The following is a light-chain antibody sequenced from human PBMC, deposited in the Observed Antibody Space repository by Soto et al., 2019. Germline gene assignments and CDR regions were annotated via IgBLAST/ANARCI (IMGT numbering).Light chain of an antibody. J-gene: IGKJ1*01. CDR2: GAS. Sequence: GITQSPATRSGSPGERGNLSCRASQSVSSNLAWYQQKPGQAPRLLIHGASTRATGIAARFSGSWSGTEFTLTISGLQSEDFALYYCHQRQSWPRTFGQGTKVDIK. CDR1: QSVSSN. V-gene: IGKV3-15*01. CDR3: HQRQSWPRT.